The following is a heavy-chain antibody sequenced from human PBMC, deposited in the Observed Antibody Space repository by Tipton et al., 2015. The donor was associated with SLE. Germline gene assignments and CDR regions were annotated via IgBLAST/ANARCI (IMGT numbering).Heavy chain of an antibody. CDR1: GGSINTYY. Sequence: TLSLTCTVSGGSINTYYWSWIRQPPGKGLEWIGYIYYSGSTNYNPSLKSRVTISVDTSKNQFSLKLSSVTAADTAVYYCARSHHDILEVDYWGQGTLVTVSS. J-gene: IGHJ4*02. CDR3: ARSHHDILEVDY. V-gene: IGHV4-59*12. D-gene: IGHD3-9*01. CDR2: IYYSGST.